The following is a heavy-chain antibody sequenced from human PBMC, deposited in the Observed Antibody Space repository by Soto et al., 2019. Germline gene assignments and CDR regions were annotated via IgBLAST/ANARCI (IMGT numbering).Heavy chain of an antibody. CDR1: GGSFSGYY. J-gene: IGHJ4*02. Sequence: SETLSLTCAVYGGSFSGYYWTWIRQPPGTGLEWIGYIYYSGSTNYNPSHKSRDNISVETSKNQFSLKMSSVTAADTAVYYCATLGDYYDSSGYYYGQDYFDYWGQGTLVTSPQ. CDR2: IYYSGST. D-gene: IGHD3-22*01. CDR3: ATLGDYYDSSGYYYGQDYFDY. V-gene: IGHV4-34*11.